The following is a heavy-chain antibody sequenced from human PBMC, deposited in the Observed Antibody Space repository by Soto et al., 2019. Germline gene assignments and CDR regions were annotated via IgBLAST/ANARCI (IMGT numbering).Heavy chain of an antibody. V-gene: IGHV3-7*01. CDR1: GFTFSSYW. Sequence: GGSLRLSCAASGFTFSSYWMSWVRQAPGKGLEWVANIKQDGSEKYYVDSVKGRFTISRDNAKNSLYLQMNSLRAEDTAVYYCARDSRRFGALVVYWGQGTLVNVSS. J-gene: IGHJ4*02. D-gene: IGHD3-10*01. CDR2: IKQDGSEK. CDR3: ARDSRRFGALVVY.